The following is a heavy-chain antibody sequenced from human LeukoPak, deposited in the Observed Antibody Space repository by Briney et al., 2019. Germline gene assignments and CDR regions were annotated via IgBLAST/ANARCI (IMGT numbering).Heavy chain of an antibody. D-gene: IGHD1-1*01. CDR2: ISSSGSTI. CDR1: GFTFSDYY. V-gene: IGHV3-11*01. J-gene: IGHJ4*02. CDR3: AKVYVWNEYYFDY. Sequence: GGSLRLSCAASGFTFSDYYMSWIRQAPGKGLEWVSYISSSGSTIYYADSVKGRFTISRDNAKNSLYLQMNSLRVEDTAVYYCAKVYVWNEYYFDYWGQGTLVTVSS.